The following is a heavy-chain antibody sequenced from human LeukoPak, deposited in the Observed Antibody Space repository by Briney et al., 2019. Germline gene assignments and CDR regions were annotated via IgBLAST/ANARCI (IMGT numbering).Heavy chain of an antibody. CDR1: GFTIDGFA. CDR2: ITNNNGET. CDR3: AKDHPNSGWPAFEY. D-gene: IGHD6-19*01. V-gene: IGHV3-23*01. Sequence: GGSLRLSCAASGFTIDGFAMSWVRHVPRRGLEWVAAITNNNGETYYADSVVGRFAISRDSSTNTVYLQMNSLKSEDTAIYYCAKDHPNSGWPAFEYWGQGTLVTVSS. J-gene: IGHJ4*02.